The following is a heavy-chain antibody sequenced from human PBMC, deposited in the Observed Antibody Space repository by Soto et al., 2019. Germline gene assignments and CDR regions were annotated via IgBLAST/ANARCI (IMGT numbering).Heavy chain of an antibody. CDR2: IRKDGSEK. D-gene: IGHD6-19*01. Sequence: EVQLVESGGGLVQPGGSLKLSCAASGFSISSYWMNWVRQAPGKGLEWVAIIRKDGSEKHYVDSVKGRFTISRDNAKNSLYLQMNSPRDDDTAVYYCAGGSGWLSDYWGRGTLVTVSS. J-gene: IGHJ4*02. V-gene: IGHV3-7*03. CDR3: AGGSGWLSDY. CDR1: GFSISSYW.